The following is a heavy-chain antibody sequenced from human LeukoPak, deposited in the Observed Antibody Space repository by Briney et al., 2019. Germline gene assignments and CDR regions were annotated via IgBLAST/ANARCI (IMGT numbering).Heavy chain of an antibody. V-gene: IGHV4-39*07. CDR3: ARDLSWWFRHLGWEPPPRAFDI. J-gene: IGHJ3*02. Sequence: SETLSLTCTVSGGSISSSSYYWGWIRQPPGKGLEWIGSIYYSGSTYYNPSLKSRVTISVDTSKNQFSLKLSSVTAADTAVYYCARDLSWWFRHLGWEPPPRAFDIWGQGTMVTVSS. CDR1: GGSISSSSYY. CDR2: IYYSGST. D-gene: IGHD1-26*01.